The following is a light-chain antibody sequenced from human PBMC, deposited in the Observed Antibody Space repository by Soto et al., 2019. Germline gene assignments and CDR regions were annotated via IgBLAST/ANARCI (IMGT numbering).Light chain of an antibody. CDR2: EVS. CDR1: SSDVCGYNY. Sequence: QSVLTQPPSASGSPGQSVTISCTGTSSDVCGYNYVSWYQQHPVKAPKLMIYEVSKRPSGVPDRFSGSKSGNTASLTVSGLQAEDEADYYCSSYAGSNNLVFGGGPKLTVL. V-gene: IGLV2-8*01. CDR3: SSYAGSNNLV. J-gene: IGLJ3*02.